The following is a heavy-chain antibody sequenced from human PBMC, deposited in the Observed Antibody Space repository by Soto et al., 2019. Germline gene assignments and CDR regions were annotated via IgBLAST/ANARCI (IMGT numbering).Heavy chain of an antibody. J-gene: IGHJ6*02. V-gene: IGHV1-2*02. CDR1: GYTFTGYY. D-gene: IGHD1-1*01. Sequence: QVQLVQSGAEVKKPGASVKVSCKASGYTFTGYYMHWVRQAPGQGLERMGWINPNSGGTNYAQQFQGRVTMTRDTFISTAYMELGRLRSDDTAVYYCARGRALERVRNSYGMDVWGQGTTVTVS. CDR3: ARGRALERVRNSYGMDV. CDR2: INPNSGGT.